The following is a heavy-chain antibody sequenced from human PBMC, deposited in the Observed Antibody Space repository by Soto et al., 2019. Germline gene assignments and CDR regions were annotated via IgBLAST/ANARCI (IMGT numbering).Heavy chain of an antibody. CDR3: VRDPQRNDY. CDR1: GYDFRSYG. J-gene: IGHJ4*02. D-gene: IGHD2-2*01. V-gene: IGHV1-18*04. Sequence: QVQLVQSGAEVKKPGASVKVSCKASGYDFRSYGISWVRQAPGQGLEWMGWISASNGNRDYAQQFQGRVTMTSDTSRTTAYMELRSLRSDDTAVYYCVRDPQRNDYWGQGTLVNVSS. CDR2: ISASNGNR.